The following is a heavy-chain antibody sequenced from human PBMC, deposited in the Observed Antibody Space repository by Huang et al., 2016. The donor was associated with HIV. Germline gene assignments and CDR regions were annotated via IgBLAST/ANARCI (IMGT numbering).Heavy chain of an antibody. CDR3: VRAREKGYDFWSGYRY. CDR1: GFIFSDYW. CDR2: IESDGSST. D-gene: IGHD3-3*01. J-gene: IGHJ4*01. Sequence: EVELAESGGGSVRPGQSLRLSCVGSGFIFSDYWMHWVRQIPGKGLMCVARIESDGSSTSYADSVKGRFTIYRDNARNTVYLQMSSLRVDDTAVYYCVRAREKGYDFWSGYRYWGQGAQVTVSS. V-gene: IGHV3-74*02.